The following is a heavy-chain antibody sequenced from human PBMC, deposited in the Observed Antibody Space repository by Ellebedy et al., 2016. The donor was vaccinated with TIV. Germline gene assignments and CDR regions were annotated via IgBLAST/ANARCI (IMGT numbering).Heavy chain of an antibody. CDR1: GGSVSSANYY. CDR2: IYSSGRT. D-gene: IGHD3-10*01. J-gene: IGHJ4*02. V-gene: IGHV4-61*01. CDR3: ARHGLSGIPAVDY. Sequence: MPSETLSLTCTVSGGSVSSANYYWTWFRQPPGKGLEWIGYIYSSGRTDYKHSLKSRMAISVDTSRNQFSLKLSSVTAADTAVYYCARHGLSGIPAVDYWGQGTLVTVSS.